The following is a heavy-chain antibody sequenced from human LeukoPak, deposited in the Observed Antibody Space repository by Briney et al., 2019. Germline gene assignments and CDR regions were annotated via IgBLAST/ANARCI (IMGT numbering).Heavy chain of an antibody. J-gene: IGHJ4*02. CDR1: GYTFTSYY. CDR2: INPSGGST. D-gene: IGHD3-3*01. V-gene: IGHV1-46*01. CDR3: ATLYRPAALFDY. Sequence: ASVKVSCKASGYTFTSYYMHWVRQAPGQGLEWMGIINPSGGSTSYAQKFQGRVTMTEDTSTDTAYMELSSLRSEDTAVYYCATLYRPAALFDYWGQGTLVTVSS.